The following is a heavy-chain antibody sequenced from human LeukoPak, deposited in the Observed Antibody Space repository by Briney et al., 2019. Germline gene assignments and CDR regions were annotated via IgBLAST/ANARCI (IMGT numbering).Heavy chain of an antibody. Sequence: ASVKISCKASGYTFTSYGISWVRQAPGQGLEWIGWIRAYNGNTNYAQNLQRRVTMTTDTSTSTAYMELRSLRSDDTAVYYCARDGYCSSTSCSFDYWGQGTLVTVSS. CDR3: ARDGYCSSTSCSFDY. D-gene: IGHD2-2*03. V-gene: IGHV1-18*01. J-gene: IGHJ4*02. CDR1: GYTFTSYG. CDR2: IRAYNGNT.